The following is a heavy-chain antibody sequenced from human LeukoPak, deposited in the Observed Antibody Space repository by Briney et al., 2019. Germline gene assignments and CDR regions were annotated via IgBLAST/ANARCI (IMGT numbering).Heavy chain of an antibody. D-gene: IGHD3-10*01. CDR3: ARERESGSNYYYYGLDV. J-gene: IGHJ6*02. V-gene: IGHV3-33*01. CDR1: GFTFKNYG. CDR2: IWYDGTNE. Sequence: GGSLRLSCITSGFTFKNYGMYWVRQGPGKGLEWVAVIWYDGTNEWYGDSVKGRFTISRDNSKNTLYLQMNSLTPEDTSVYYRARERESGSNYYYYGLDVWGQGTTVSVSS.